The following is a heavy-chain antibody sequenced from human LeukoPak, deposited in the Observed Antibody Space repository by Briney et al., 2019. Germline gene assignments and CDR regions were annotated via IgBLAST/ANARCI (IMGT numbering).Heavy chain of an antibody. D-gene: IGHD3-22*01. J-gene: IGHJ4*02. V-gene: IGHV3-11*01. CDR1: GFTYSDYY. Sequence: GGSLRLSRAASGFTYSDYYMSWIRQARGKGLEWVSYISSSGNTIFYADSVKGRFTLSRDNAKNSLYLQMNSLRAEDTAVYYCARVQPHYYDSSGYPPDYWGQGTLVTVSS. CDR3: ARVQPHYYDSSGYPPDY. CDR2: ISSSGNTI.